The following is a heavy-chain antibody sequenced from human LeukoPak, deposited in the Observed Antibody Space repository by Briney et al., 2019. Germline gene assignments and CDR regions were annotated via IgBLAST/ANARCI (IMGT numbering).Heavy chain of an antibody. CDR3: AREVPGYSSSWYAAYYYMDV. V-gene: IGHV1-18*01. CDR1: GYTFTSYG. J-gene: IGHJ6*03. CDR2: ISAYNGNT. D-gene: IGHD6-13*01. Sequence: ASVKVSCKASGYTFTSYGISWVRQAPGQGLEWMGWISAYNGNTNYAQKLQGRVTMTTDTSTSTAYMELRSLRSDDTAVYYCAREVPGYSSSWYAAYYYMDVWGKGTTVTVSS.